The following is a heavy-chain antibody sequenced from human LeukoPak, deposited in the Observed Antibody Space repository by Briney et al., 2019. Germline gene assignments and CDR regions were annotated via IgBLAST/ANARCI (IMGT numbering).Heavy chain of an antibody. J-gene: IGHJ4*02. CDR1: GFTFSNAW. V-gene: IGHV3-30-3*01. CDR3: ARGSRVVVAAPGY. Sequence: GGSLRLSCAASGFTFSNAWMNWVRQAPGKGLEWVAVISYGGSNKYYADSVKGRFTISRDNSKNTLYLQMNSLRAEDTAVYYCARGSRVVVAAPGYWGQGTLVTVSS. CDR2: ISYGGSNK. D-gene: IGHD2-15*01.